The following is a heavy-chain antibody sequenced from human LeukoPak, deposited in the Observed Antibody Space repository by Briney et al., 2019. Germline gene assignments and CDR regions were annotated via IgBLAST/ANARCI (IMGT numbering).Heavy chain of an antibody. CDR2: IDHSGST. J-gene: IGHJ4*02. Sequence: SETLSLTCTVSGYSISSGYYWGWIRQPPGKGLEWTGSIDHSGSTYYNPSLKSRITISVDTSKNQFSLKLSSVTAADTAVYYCARHIAAAGSYFDYWGQGTLVTASS. V-gene: IGHV4-38-2*02. CDR1: GYSISSGYY. D-gene: IGHD6-13*01. CDR3: ARHIAAAGSYFDY.